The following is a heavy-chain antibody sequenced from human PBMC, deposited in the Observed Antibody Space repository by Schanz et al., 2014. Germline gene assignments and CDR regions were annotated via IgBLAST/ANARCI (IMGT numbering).Heavy chain of an antibody. D-gene: IGHD2-21*01. CDR2: IWYDGNNK. J-gene: IGHJ2*01. CDR3: AKGQGAVINNWYFDL. CDR1: GFTFSAYG. Sequence: QVQLVESGGGVVQPGRSLRLSCAASGFTFSAYGMHWVRQAPGKGLEWVAVIWYDGNNKYYADSVKGRFTISRDNSKNTLYLQMNSLRADDTAVYYCAKGQGAVINNWYFDLWGRGTLVTVSS. V-gene: IGHV3-33*06.